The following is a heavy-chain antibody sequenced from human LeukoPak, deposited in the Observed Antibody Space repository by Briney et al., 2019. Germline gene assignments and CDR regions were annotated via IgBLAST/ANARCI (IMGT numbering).Heavy chain of an antibody. V-gene: IGHV1-2*02. Sequence: ASVKVSCKAYRYTLTGYYMHWVRQATGIWLDWIGWINPNSGGTNYAQKFEGRVTMSTDTSISTAYMELSRLRSVDTAVYYCASVHLCYYGSGSPCAFDIWGQGTMVTVSS. CDR1: RYTLTGYY. CDR2: INPNSGGT. J-gene: IGHJ3*02. D-gene: IGHD3-10*01. CDR3: ASVHLCYYGSGSPCAFDI.